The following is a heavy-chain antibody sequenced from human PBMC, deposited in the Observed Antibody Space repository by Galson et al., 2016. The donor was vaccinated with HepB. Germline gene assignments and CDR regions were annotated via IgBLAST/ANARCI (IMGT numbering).Heavy chain of an antibody. J-gene: IGHJ4*02. CDR1: GYTFTDYY. CDR3: ARVTEDYYDAS. Sequence: SVKVSCKASGYTFTDYYMHWVRQAPGQGLEWMGWINPNSGGTDYAQKFQGRVTMTRDTSISTAYMELGRLRSDDTAVYYCARVTEDYYDASWGQGTLITVSS. D-gene: IGHD3-22*01. CDR2: INPNSGGT. V-gene: IGHV1-2*02.